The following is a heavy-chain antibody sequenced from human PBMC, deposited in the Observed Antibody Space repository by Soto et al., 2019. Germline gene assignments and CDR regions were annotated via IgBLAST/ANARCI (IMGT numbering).Heavy chain of an antibody. Sequence: SVKVSCKASGGTFSSYSFSWVRQAPGQGLEWMGGITPIFGTVHYAQNFRGRVTITADKSTSIVHMELSSLRSEDTAVFYCAREGDTREGRGVFFSWGQGTLVTVSS. CDR3: AREGDTREGRGVFFS. D-gene: IGHD3-16*01. V-gene: IGHV1-69*06. CDR1: GGTFSSYS. CDR2: ITPIFGTV. J-gene: IGHJ5*02.